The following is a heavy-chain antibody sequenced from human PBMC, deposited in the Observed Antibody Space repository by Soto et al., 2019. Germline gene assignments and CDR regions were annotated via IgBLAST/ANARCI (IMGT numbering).Heavy chain of an antibody. J-gene: IGHJ6*02. CDR3: AKDRAKGGYSYGFLFHTNETNYFYMDV. D-gene: IGHD5-18*01. CDR2: ISGSGGST. CDR1: GFTFSSYA. V-gene: IGHV3-23*01. Sequence: GGSLRLSCAASGFTFSSYAMSWVRQAPGKGLEWVSAISGSGGSTYYADSVKGRFTISRDNSKNTLYLQMNSLRAEDTAVYYCAKDRAKGGYSYGFLFHTNETNYFYMDVWRQGPTVSVSS.